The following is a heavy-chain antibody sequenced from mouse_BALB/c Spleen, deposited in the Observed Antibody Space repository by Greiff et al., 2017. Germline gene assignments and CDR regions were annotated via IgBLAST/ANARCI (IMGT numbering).Heavy chain of an antibody. Sequence: AQLQQSGTVLARPGASVKMSCKASGYTFTSYWMHWVKQRPGQGLEWIGAIYPGNSDTSYNQKFKGKAKLTAVTSTSTAYMELSSLTNEDSAVYYCTIVRAPYYYAMDYWGQGTSVTVSS. J-gene: IGHJ4*01. CDR2: IYPGNSDT. CDR1: GYTFTSYW. D-gene: IGHD6-2*01. V-gene: IGHV1-5*01. CDR3: TIVRAPYYYAMDY.